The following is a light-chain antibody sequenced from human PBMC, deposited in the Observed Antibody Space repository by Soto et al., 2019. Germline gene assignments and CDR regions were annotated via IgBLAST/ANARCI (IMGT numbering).Light chain of an antibody. CDR1: QGSRNA. V-gene: IGKV1-17*01. CDR3: LQHNSYPRT. Sequence: DIQMTQSPSSLSASVGDRVTITCRASQGSRNALGWYQQKPGKAPKRLIYDASTLQSGVPSRFSGSGSGTEVTLTISSLQPEDFATYYCLQHNSYPRTFGQGTKVEIQ. J-gene: IGKJ1*01. CDR2: DAS.